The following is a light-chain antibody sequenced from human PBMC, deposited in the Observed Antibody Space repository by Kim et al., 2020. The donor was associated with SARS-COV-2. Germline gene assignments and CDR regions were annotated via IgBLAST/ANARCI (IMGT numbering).Light chain of an antibody. V-gene: IGKV3-15*01. Sequence: PGDRATLSCRASQSVSSNYLAWYQKKPGQPPRLLIYGTSTRAAGVPARFSGSGSGTEFTLTISSLQSEDFAVYFCQQYQNWPPVTFGGGIKVDIK. CDR2: GTS. J-gene: IGKJ4*01. CDR1: QSVSSNY. CDR3: QQYQNWPPVT.